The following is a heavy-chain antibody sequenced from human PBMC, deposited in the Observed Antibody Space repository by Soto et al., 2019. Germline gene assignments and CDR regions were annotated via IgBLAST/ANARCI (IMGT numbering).Heavy chain of an antibody. J-gene: IGHJ5*02. V-gene: IGHV4-59*01. D-gene: IGHD3-10*01. CDR3: ARDPGSGSYYGWFDP. CDR2: IYYSGST. Sequence: PSETLSLTCTVSGGSISRYYWNWIRQPPGKGLEWIGYIYYSGSTNYNPSLKSRVTISVDTSKNQFSLKLSSVTAADTAVYYCARDPGSGSYYGWFDPWGQGTLVTVLL. CDR1: GGSISRYY.